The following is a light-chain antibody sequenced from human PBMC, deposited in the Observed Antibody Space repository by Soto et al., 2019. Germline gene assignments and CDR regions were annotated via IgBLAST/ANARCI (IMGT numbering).Light chain of an antibody. CDR1: QSVSNNY. Sequence: EIVLTQSPGTLSLSPGERATLSCRASQSVSNNYLAWYQQKPGQAPRLLIYGASNRATGIPDRFSGSGSGTDFTLTISRLEPEDFAVYYCQQYNSGPYTFGQGTKLEIK. V-gene: IGKV3-20*01. CDR2: GAS. CDR3: QQYNSGPYT. J-gene: IGKJ2*01.